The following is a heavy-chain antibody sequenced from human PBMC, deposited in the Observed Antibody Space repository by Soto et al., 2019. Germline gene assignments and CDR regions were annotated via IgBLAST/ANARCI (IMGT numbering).Heavy chain of an antibody. V-gene: IGHV1-18*01. CDR2: ISTYNGDT. J-gene: IGHJ4*02. CDR1: GYTFTDYG. CDR3: AREYCTSSSCYGSDF. D-gene: IGHD2-2*01. Sequence: QVQLVQSGAEVKKPGASVKVSCKASGYTFTDYGISWVRQAPGQGLEWMGWISTYNGDTKYTQNFRGRVTMTADTSTTTAYMELTSLTSDDTAIYYCAREYCTSSSCYGSDFCGQGTLVTVSS.